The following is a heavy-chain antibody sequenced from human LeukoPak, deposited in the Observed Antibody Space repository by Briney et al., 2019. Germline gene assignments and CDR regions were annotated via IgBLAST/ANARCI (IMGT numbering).Heavy chain of an antibody. V-gene: IGHV1-18*01. CDR2: ISAYNGDT. D-gene: IGHD2-2*01. Sequence: ASVKVSCKASGYTFTSYGISWVRQAPGQGLEWMGWISAYNGDTNYAQKLQGRVTMTTDTSTSTAYMELRSLRSDDTAVYYCARQGITWDIVVVPAAKGVDGMDVWGQGTTVTVSS. CDR3: ARQGITWDIVVVPAAKGVDGMDV. J-gene: IGHJ6*02. CDR1: GYTFTSYG.